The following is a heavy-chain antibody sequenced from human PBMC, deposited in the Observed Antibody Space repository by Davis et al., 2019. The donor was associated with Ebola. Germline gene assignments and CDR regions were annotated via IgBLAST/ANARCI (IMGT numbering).Heavy chain of an antibody. J-gene: IGHJ5*02. V-gene: IGHV4-59*08. D-gene: IGHD3-10*01. CDR2: IYYSGSP. Sequence: SETLSLTCTVSGGSISNYYWSWIRQPPGKGLEWIGYIYYSGSPNYNPSLKSRVTMSLDTSKNQFSLKLSSLTAADTAVYYCARVSDVRDNWFDPWGQGTLVTVSS. CDR1: GGSISNYY. CDR3: ARVSDVRDNWFDP.